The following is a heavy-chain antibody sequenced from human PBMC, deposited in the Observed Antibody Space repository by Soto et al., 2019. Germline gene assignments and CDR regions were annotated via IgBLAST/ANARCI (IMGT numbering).Heavy chain of an antibody. V-gene: IGHV3-30*18. D-gene: IGHD6-19*01. Sequence: GGSLRLSCAASGFTFSGYGMHWVRQAPGKGLEWVAVISYDGSNKYYADSVKGRFSISRDNSKNTLYLQMSSLRAEDTAVYYCVKNVSSGWTYYYGMDLWGQGTTVTVSS. CDR2: ISYDGSNK. CDR1: GFTFSGYG. J-gene: IGHJ6*02. CDR3: VKNVSSGWTYYYGMDL.